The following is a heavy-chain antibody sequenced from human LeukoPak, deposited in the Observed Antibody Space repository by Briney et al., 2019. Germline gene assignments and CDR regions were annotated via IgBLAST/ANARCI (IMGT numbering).Heavy chain of an antibody. CDR3: ARGAAGTTPDYYYFGLDV. D-gene: IGHD1-7*01. V-gene: IGHV5-51*01. Sequence: GESLKISCKGSGYRFTDYWIGWVRQMPGKGLEWMGIIYPGDSDTRYSPSFQGQVTISADKSINTAHLQWSSLKASDTTMYYCARGAAGTTPDYYYFGLDVWGQGTTVRVSS. CDR1: GYRFTDYW. CDR2: IYPGDSDT. J-gene: IGHJ6*02.